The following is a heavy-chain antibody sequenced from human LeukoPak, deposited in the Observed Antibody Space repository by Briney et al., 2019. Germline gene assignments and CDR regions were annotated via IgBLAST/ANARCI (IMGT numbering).Heavy chain of an antibody. CDR3: ARHGLLWFGRKNWFDP. CDR2: IYYSGST. D-gene: IGHD3-10*01. Sequence: PSETLSLTCTVSGGSISSYYWSWIRQPPGKGLEWIGYIYYSGSTNYNPSLKSRVTISVDTSKNQFSLKLSSVTAADTAVYYCARHGLLWFGRKNWFDPWGQGTLVTVSS. J-gene: IGHJ5*02. V-gene: IGHV4-59*08. CDR1: GGSISSYY.